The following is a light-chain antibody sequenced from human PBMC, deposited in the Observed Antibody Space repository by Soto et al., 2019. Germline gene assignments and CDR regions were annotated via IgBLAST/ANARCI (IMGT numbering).Light chain of an antibody. Sequence: DIQMTQSPSSLSASLGDRVTITCRASQNIDNYLNWYQQKPGKAPKLLIYATSTLPSGVPSRFSGSGSGTEFTLTISSLQAEDFATYYCQQSYSTPSITFGQGTRLEIK. V-gene: IGKV1-39*01. J-gene: IGKJ5*01. CDR1: QNIDNY. CDR2: ATS. CDR3: QQSYSTPSIT.